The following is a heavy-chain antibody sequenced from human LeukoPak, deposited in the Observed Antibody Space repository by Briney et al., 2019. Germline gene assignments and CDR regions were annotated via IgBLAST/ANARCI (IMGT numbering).Heavy chain of an antibody. CDR3: AREGTPGYFDS. V-gene: IGHV3-21*01. D-gene: IGHD2-15*01. Sequence: GGSLRLSCAASGFAFSNYNMKWVRQAPGKGLEWVSFISTTSTYIYYADSVKGRFTVSRDNAKKSLYLQVNSLRIEDTAVYYCAREGTPGYFDSWGQGTLVTVSS. CDR2: ISTTSTYI. CDR1: GFAFSNYN. J-gene: IGHJ4*02.